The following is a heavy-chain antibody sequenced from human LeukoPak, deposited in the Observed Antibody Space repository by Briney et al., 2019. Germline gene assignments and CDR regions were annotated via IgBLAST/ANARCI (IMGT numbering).Heavy chain of an antibody. CDR3: ARTKYYDFWSGYGWFDP. CDR2: ISGSGGST. J-gene: IGHJ5*02. D-gene: IGHD3-3*01. V-gene: IGHV3-23*01. CDR1: GFTFSSYA. Sequence: GGSLRLSCAASGFTFSSYAMSWVRQATGKGLEGVSTISGSGGSTYYADSVEGRFTISRDNSKNTLYLEMNSLRVEDTAVYYCARTKYYDFWSGYGWFDPWGQGTLVTVSS.